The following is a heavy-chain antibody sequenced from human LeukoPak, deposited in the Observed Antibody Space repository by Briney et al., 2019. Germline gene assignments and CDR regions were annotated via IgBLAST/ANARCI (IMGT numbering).Heavy chain of an antibody. J-gene: IGHJ3*02. CDR3: ARGGGDGYNYWEVRAFDI. D-gene: IGHD5-24*01. Sequence: GGSLRLSCAASGFTFDDYGMSWVRQAPGKGLEWVSGINWNGGSAGYADSVKGRFTISRGNAKNSLYLQMNSLRAEDTALYYCARGGGDGYNYWEVRAFDIWGQGTMVTVSS. CDR2: INWNGGSA. CDR1: GFTFDDYG. V-gene: IGHV3-20*04.